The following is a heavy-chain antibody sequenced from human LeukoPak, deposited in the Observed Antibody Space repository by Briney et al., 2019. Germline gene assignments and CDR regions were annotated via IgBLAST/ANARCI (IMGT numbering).Heavy chain of an antibody. J-gene: IGHJ6*03. CDR2: ITSSSSYI. Sequence: GGSLRLSCVASGFTFNTYNMNWVRQAPGKGLEWVSSITSSSSYIYYADSVKGRFTISRDNAKSSLYLQMNSLRDEDTAVYYCARDPYSGNYGDYYYYMDVWGKGTTVTISS. D-gene: IGHD1-26*01. CDR1: GFTFNTYN. CDR3: ARDPYSGNYGDYYYYMDV. V-gene: IGHV3-21*01.